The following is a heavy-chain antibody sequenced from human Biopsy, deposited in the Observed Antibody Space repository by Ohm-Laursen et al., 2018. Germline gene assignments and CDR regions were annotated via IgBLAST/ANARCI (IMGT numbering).Heavy chain of an antibody. CDR2: IYYSGST. Sequence: SETLSLTCTVSGDSISSYYWSWIRQPPGKGLEWIGYIYYSGSTNYNPSLKSRVTISVDRSKNHFSLDLSSVTAADTAVYYCARGIAVVRSLDVWGQGTTVAVSS. V-gene: IGHV4-59*08. D-gene: IGHD5-18*01. CDR1: GDSISSYY. J-gene: IGHJ6*02. CDR3: ARGIAVVRSLDV.